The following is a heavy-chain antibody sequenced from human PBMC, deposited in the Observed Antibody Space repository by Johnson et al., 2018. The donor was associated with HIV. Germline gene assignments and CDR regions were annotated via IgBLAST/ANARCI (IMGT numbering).Heavy chain of an antibody. CDR2: INWNGSST. D-gene: IGHD3-22*01. V-gene: IGHV3-20*04. CDR1: GFTFDVYA. Sequence: VQLVESGGGVVRPGGSLRLSCAASGFTFDVYAMSWVRQAPGKGLEWVSGINWNGSSTDYADSVKGRFTISRDNSKNTLYLQMNSLRAEDTAVYYCARDGDSSSGYQPDAFDIWGQGTMVTVSS. J-gene: IGHJ3*02. CDR3: ARDGDSSSGYQPDAFDI.